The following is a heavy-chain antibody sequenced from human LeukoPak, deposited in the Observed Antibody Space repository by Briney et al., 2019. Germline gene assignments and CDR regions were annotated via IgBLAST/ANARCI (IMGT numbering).Heavy chain of an antibody. J-gene: IGHJ4*02. CDR2: INHSGST. V-gene: IGHV4-34*01. Sequence: KPSETLSLTCAVYGGSFSGYYWNWIRQPPGKGLEWIGEINHSGSTNYIPSLKSRVTISVDTSKNQFSLKLSSVTAADTAVYYCARRTSAALRSFDYWGQGTLVTVSS. CDR1: GGSFSGYY. CDR3: ARRTSAALRSFDY. D-gene: IGHD2-15*01.